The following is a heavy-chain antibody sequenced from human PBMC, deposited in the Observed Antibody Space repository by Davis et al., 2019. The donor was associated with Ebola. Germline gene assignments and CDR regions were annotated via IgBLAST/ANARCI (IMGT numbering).Heavy chain of an antibody. Sequence: ASVKVSCKASGYTFTGYYMHWVRQAPGQGLEWMGRINPNSGGTNYAQKFQGRVTMTRDTSISTAYMELSRLRSDDTAVYYCARDEGRYSYGRWFDPWGQGTLVTVSS. J-gene: IGHJ5*02. CDR1: GYTFTGYY. D-gene: IGHD5-18*01. V-gene: IGHV1-2*06. CDR3: ARDEGRYSYGRWFDP. CDR2: INPNSGGT.